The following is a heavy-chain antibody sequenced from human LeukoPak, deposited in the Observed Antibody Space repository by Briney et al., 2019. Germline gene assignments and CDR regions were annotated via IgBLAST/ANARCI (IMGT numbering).Heavy chain of an antibody. J-gene: IGHJ4*02. D-gene: IGHD3-22*01. CDR2: IYYSGST. Sequence: PSETLSLTCTVSGGSISSGGYSWSWIRQHPGKGLEWIGYIYYSGSTYYNPSLKSRVTISVDTSKNQFSLKLSSVTAADTAVYYCARKVSGSLDYWGQGTLVTVSS. CDR3: ARKVSGSLDY. CDR1: GGSISSGGYS. V-gene: IGHV4-31*03.